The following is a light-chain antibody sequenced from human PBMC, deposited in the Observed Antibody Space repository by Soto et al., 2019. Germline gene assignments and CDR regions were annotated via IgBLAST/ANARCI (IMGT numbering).Light chain of an antibody. J-gene: IGKJ1*01. CDR3: QQYGSSPWT. CDR2: GAS. V-gene: IGKV3-20*01. Sequence: EIVLTQSPGTLSLSPWERATLSCRASQSVSSSYLAWYQQKPGQAPRLLLYGASSRATGIPDRFSGSGCGPDFALSISGLEPEDFAVYYCQQYGSSPWTFGQGTKVEIK. CDR1: QSVSSSY.